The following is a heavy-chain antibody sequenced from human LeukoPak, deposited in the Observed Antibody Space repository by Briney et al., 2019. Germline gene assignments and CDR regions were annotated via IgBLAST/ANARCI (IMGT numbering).Heavy chain of an antibody. J-gene: IGHJ4*02. V-gene: IGHV4-59*01. CDR2: IYHTGST. D-gene: IGHD3-3*01. CDR3: ARVVTIFGVVRVY. Sequence: SETLSLTCTVSGASITSYYWSWIRQPPGKGLEWIGYIYHTGSTNYNPSLKGRVTMSVDTSKNQFSLRLTSVTAADTAVYYCARVVTIFGVVRVYWGQGTLVTVSS. CDR1: GASITSYY.